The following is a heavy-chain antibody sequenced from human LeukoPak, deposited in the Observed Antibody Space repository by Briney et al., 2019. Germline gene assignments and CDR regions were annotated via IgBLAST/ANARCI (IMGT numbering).Heavy chain of an antibody. CDR1: GGTFSSYA. D-gene: IGHD4/OR15-4a*01. CDR3: ATRTGLVLLDY. CDR2: IIPIFGTA. Sequence: GASVKVSCKASGGTFSSYAISWVRQAPGQGLEWMGGIIPIFGTANYAQKFQGRVTITADKSTSTAYMELSSLRSEDTAVYYCATRTGLVLLDYWGQGTLVTVSS. J-gene: IGHJ4*02. V-gene: IGHV1-69*06.